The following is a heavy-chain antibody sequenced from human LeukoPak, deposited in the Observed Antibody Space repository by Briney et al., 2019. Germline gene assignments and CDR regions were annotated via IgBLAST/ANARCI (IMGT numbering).Heavy chain of an antibody. D-gene: IGHD5-18*01. Sequence: SETLSLTCTVSGGSVSNYYWSWIRQPPGKGLEWIGFISYSESTNYNPSLKNRVTISVDTSKNQFSLKLSSVTAADTAVYYCARHDVDTAMVADWGQGTLVTVSS. CDR1: GGSVSNYY. V-gene: IGHV4-59*08. J-gene: IGHJ4*02. CDR2: ISYSEST. CDR3: ARHDVDTAMVAD.